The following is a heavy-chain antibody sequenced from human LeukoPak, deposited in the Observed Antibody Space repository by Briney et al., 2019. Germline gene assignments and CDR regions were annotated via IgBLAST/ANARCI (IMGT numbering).Heavy chain of an antibody. Sequence: PGGSLRLSCAASGFTFSSYAMSWVRQAPGKGLEWVAYISGGGIGTYYADAVKGRFTISRDNSKNMMSVEMNSLRDDDTAVYFCAKGSGSGTHLPSARFDNWGQGTTVTVSS. J-gene: IGHJ4*02. D-gene: IGHD3-10*01. CDR1: GFTFSSYA. CDR2: ISGGGIGT. V-gene: IGHV3-23*01. CDR3: AKGSGSGTHLPSARFDN.